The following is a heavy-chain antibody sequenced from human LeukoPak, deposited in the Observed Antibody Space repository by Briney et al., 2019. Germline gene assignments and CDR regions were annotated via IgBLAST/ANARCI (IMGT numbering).Heavy chain of an antibody. CDR3: ARQSRTLTYYYDSSGYPYYFDY. D-gene: IGHD3-22*01. CDR2: IYHSGST. V-gene: IGHV4-38-2*02. CDR1: GYSISSGYY. Sequence: KTSETLSLTCTVSGYSISSGYYWGWIRPPPGKGLEWIGSIYHSGSTYYNPSLKSRVTISVDTSKNQFSLKLSSVTAADTAVYYCARQSRTLTYYYDSSGYPYYFDYWGQGTLVTVSS. J-gene: IGHJ4*02.